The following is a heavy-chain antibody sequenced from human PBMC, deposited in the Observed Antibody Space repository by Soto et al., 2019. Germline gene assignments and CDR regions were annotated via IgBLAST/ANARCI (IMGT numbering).Heavy chain of an antibody. J-gene: IGHJ3*02. V-gene: IGHV3-21*01. CDR1: GFTFSAYS. CDR2: ISSSSGNI. Sequence: EVQLVESGGGLVKAGGSLRLSCAASGFTFSAYSMNWVRQAPGKGLEWVASISSSSGNIYYADSVKGRFTISRDNAKNALYLQMNILRAEDTAAYYCASPRPGYTSAFDIWGQGTMVTVSS. D-gene: IGHD5-18*01. CDR3: ASPRPGYTSAFDI.